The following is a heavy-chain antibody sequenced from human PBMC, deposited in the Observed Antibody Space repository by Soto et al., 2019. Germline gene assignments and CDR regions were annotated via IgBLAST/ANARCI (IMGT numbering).Heavy chain of an antibody. D-gene: IGHD3-16*01. Sequence: QVHLVESGGGVVQPGTSLRLSCVGSGFTFRSYVIHWVRQAPGKGLVWVALTSYDGSNNFYGDSVKGRFTISRHNSRNTVELQMDSLRFEDTALYYCARWGTTGGLDVWGQGTLVSVSS. CDR1: GFTFRSYV. CDR2: TSYDGSNN. CDR3: ARWGTTGGLDV. V-gene: IGHV3-33*05. J-gene: IGHJ4*02.